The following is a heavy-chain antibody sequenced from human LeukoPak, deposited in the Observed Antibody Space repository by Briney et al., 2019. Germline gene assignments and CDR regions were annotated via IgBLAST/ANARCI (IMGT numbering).Heavy chain of an antibody. Sequence: ASVKVSCKASGYTFTSYYMHWVRQAPGQGLEWMGIINPSGGSTSYAQKFQGGVTMTRDTSTSTVYMELSSLRSEDTAVYYCARGATDYYDSSGYYPFDYWGQGTLVTVSS. V-gene: IGHV1-46*01. J-gene: IGHJ4*02. CDR2: INPSGGST. CDR3: ARGATDYYDSSGYYPFDY. CDR1: GYTFTSYY. D-gene: IGHD3-22*01.